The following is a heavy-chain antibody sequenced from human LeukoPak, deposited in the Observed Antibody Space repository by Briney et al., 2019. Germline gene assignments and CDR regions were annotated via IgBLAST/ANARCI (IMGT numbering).Heavy chain of an antibody. D-gene: IGHD3-22*01. J-gene: IGHJ4*02. CDR3: AKNPRGYYYRYYFDY. V-gene: IGHV3-23*01. CDR1: GFTFSSYA. Sequence: PGGSLRLSCAASGFTFSSYAMSWVRQAPGKGLEWVSAISGSGGSTYYADSVKGRFTISRDNSKNTLYLQMNSLRAEDTAVYYCAKNPRGYYYRYYFDYWGQGTLVTVSS. CDR2: ISGSGGST.